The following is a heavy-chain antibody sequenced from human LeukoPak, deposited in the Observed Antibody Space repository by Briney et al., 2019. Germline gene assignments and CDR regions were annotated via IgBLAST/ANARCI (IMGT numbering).Heavy chain of an antibody. CDR2: IKEDGSEK. D-gene: IGHD6-13*01. J-gene: IGHJ6*03. Sequence: PGGSLRLSCAASGFTFSNYWMSWVRQAPGKGLEWVANIKEDGSEKNYVDSVKGRFTISRDNAKSSVYLQMNSLRAEDTAVYYCARDAAVQQLDYYYYYMDVWGKGTTVTVSS. CDR1: GFTFSNYW. V-gene: IGHV3-7*01. CDR3: ARDAAVQQLDYYYYYMDV.